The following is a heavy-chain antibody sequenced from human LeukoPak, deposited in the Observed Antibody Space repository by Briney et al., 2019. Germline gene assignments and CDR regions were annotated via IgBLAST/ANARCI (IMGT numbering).Heavy chain of an antibody. CDR2: IIPILGIA. Sequence: ASVKVSCKASGGTFSSYAISWVRQAPGQGLEWMGRIIPILGIANYAQKFQGRVTITADKSTSTAYMELSSLRSEDTAVYYCARDIPQPDAFDIRGQGTMVTVSS. D-gene: IGHD6-13*01. V-gene: IGHV1-69*04. CDR3: ARDIPQPDAFDI. J-gene: IGHJ3*02. CDR1: GGTFSSYA.